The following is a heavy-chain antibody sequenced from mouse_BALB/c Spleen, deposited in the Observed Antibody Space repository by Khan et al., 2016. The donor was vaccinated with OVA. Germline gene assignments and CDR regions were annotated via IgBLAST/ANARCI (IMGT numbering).Heavy chain of an antibody. CDR2: ISYSGST. J-gene: IGHJ4*01. V-gene: IGHV3-2*02. CDR1: GYSITSDYA. D-gene: IGHD2-3*01. Sequence: EVQLQESGPGLVKPSQSLSLTCTVTGYSITSDYAWNWIRQFPGNTLEWMGYISYSGSTYYNPSLKSRISITRDTSKNQFILQLNSVTTEDTATYYCARDGSRYNKAMDYWGQGTSVTVSS. CDR3: ARDGSRYNKAMDY.